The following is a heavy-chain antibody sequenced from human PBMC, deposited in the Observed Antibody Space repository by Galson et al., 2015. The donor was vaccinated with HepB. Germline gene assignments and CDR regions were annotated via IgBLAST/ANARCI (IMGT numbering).Heavy chain of an antibody. J-gene: IGHJ6*02. CDR2: IIPIFGTA. D-gene: IGHD3-10*01. V-gene: IGHV1-69*13. Sequence: SVKVSCKASGGTFSSYAISWVRQAPGQGLEWMGGIIPIFGTANYAQKFQGRVTITADESTSTAYMELSSLRSEDTAVYYCARDMGVRAGYYYYGMDVWGQGTTVTVSS. CDR3: ARDMGVRAGYYYYGMDV. CDR1: GGTFSSYA.